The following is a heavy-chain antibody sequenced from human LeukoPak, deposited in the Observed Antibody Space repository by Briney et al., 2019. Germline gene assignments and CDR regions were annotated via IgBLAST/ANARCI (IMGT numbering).Heavy chain of an antibody. V-gene: IGHV1-69*04. CDR3: ARGPPESYYYGMDV. CDR2: IIPILGIA. J-gene: IGHJ6*02. D-gene: IGHD2/OR15-2a*01. CDR1: GGTFSSYA. Sequence: ASVKVSCKASGGTFSSYAISWVRQAPGQGLEWMGRIIPILGIANYAQKFQGRVTITADRSTSTACMELSSLRSEDTAVYYCARGPPESYYYGMDVWGQGTTVTVSS.